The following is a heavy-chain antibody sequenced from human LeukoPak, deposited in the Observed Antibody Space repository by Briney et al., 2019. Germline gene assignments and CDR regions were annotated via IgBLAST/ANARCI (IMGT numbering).Heavy chain of an antibody. V-gene: IGHV6-1*01. CDR2: TYYRSKWYT. J-gene: IGHJ4*02. CDR3: ARGPSYYILFDT. D-gene: IGHD2/OR15-2a*01. Sequence: SQTLSLTCVISGDSVSSNNAAWNWLRQSPSRGLEWLGRTYYRSKWYTHYAVSVNSRITINPDTSKNQFSLQLNSVTPDDTAVYFCARGPSYYILFDTWGQGMLVTVSS. CDR1: GDSVSSNNAA.